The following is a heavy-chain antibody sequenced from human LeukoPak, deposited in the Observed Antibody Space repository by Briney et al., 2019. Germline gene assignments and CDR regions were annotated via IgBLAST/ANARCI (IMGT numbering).Heavy chain of an antibody. V-gene: IGHV3-48*01. CDR2: IGIGGNI. J-gene: IGHJ3*02. CDR3: VRDRAYAFDI. Sequence: GGSLRLSCAASGFTFNSFSMNWVRQAPGKGLQWVSYIGIGGNIYYTDSVKGRFTISRDNAKNLLYLQMNSLRAEDTAVYYCVRDRAYAFDIWGQGTMVTVSS. CDR1: GFTFNSFS.